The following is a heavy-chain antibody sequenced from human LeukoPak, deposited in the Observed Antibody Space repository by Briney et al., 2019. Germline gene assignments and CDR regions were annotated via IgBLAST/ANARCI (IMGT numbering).Heavy chain of an antibody. Sequence: GGSLRLSCAASGFTFSSYAMSWVRQAPGKGLEWVSAISGSGGSTYYADSVKGRFTTSRDNSKNTLYLQMNGLRAEDTAVYYCAKDLGRRSIVVVIKNWGQGTLVTVSS. CDR3: AKDLGRRSIVVVIKN. CDR2: ISGSGGST. V-gene: IGHV3-23*01. J-gene: IGHJ4*02. CDR1: GFTFSSYA. D-gene: IGHD3-22*01.